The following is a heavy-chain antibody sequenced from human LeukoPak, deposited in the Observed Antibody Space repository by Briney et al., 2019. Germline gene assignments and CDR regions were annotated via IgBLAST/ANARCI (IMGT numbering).Heavy chain of an antibody. CDR1: GYTFTTYD. J-gene: IGHJ5*02. D-gene: IGHD4-23*01. CDR2: MNPNSGNT. Sequence: APVKVSCKASGYTFTTYDINWLRQATGQGLEWMGWMNPNSGNTGYAQKFQGRVTMTRNTSISTAYMELRSLRSEDTAVYYCARGPNKSDGGNSGSAWFDPWGQGTLVTVSS. V-gene: IGHV1-8*01. CDR3: ARGPNKSDGGNSGSAWFDP.